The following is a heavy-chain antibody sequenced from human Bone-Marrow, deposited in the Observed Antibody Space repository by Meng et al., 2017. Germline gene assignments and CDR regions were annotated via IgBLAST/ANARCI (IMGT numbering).Heavy chain of an antibody. D-gene: IGHD2-2*01. CDR1: GGSISSSSSF. CDR2: IYHSGST. J-gene: IGHJ4*02. CDR3: ARVLCSNNNCYSSDY. V-gene: IGHV4-39*07. Sequence: QLQLQESGPGLVQPSETLSLTCSVSGGSISSSSSFWGWIRQPPGKGLEWIGYIYHSGSTYYNPSLKSRVTISIDTSKNQFSLKLSSVTAADTAVYYCARVLCSNNNCYSSDYWGQGTLVTVSS.